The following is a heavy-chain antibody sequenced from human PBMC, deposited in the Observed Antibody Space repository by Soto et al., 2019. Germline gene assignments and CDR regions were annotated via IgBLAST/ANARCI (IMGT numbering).Heavy chain of an antibody. D-gene: IGHD2-21*01. J-gene: IGHJ6*02. CDR1: GGTFSSYA. Sequence: QVQLVQSGAEVKKPESSVKVSCKASGGTFSSYAISWVRQAPGQGLEWMGGIIPIFGTANYAQKFQGRVXIXAXXPTSTAYMELSSPRSEDTAVYYCARQKHHYYGMDVWGQGTTVTVSS. CDR2: IIPIFGTA. CDR3: ARQKHHYYGMDV. V-gene: IGHV1-69*12.